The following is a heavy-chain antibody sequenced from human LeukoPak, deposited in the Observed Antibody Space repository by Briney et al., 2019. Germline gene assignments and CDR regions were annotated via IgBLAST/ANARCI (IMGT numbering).Heavy chain of an antibody. CDR2: ISGSGGST. CDR1: GFTFSSYA. Sequence: PGGSLRLSCAASGFTFSSYAMSWVRQAPGKGLEWVSAISGSGGSTYYADSVKGRFTISRDNSKNTLYLQMNSLRAEDTAVYYCAKGGCSSTSCYGDAFDIWGQGTMVTVSS. V-gene: IGHV3-23*01. J-gene: IGHJ3*02. D-gene: IGHD2-2*01. CDR3: AKGGCSSTSCYGDAFDI.